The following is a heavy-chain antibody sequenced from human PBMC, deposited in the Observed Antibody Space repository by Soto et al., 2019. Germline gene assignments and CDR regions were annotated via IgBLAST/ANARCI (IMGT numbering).Heavy chain of an antibody. CDR3: AREGMSRPRWVFDY. V-gene: IGHV3-64*01. CDR2: ISTNGEST. D-gene: IGHD6-13*01. Sequence: EVQLVESGGGLVQPGGSLRLSCAASGFTFGSYPMHWVRQAPGKGLEYVSAISTNGESTFYANSVKGRFTISRDNSKNTLYLQMGSLRAEDMGVYYCAREGMSRPRWVFDYWGQGTLVTASS. J-gene: IGHJ4*02. CDR1: GFTFGSYP.